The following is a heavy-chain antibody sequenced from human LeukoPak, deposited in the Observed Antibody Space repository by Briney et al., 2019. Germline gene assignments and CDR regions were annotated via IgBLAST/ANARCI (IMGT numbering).Heavy chain of an antibody. J-gene: IGHJ4*02. CDR3: AKGYSSGWYNSFDF. Sequence: GGSLRLSCAASGFTFSSYAMSWVRQAPGKGLEWVSAIIGSGGSTYYADSVKGRFTISRDSSKSTLSLQMNSLRAEDTAVYYCAKGYSSGWYNSFDFWGQGTLVTVSS. V-gene: IGHV3-23*01. CDR2: IIGSGGST. CDR1: GFTFSSYA. D-gene: IGHD6-19*01.